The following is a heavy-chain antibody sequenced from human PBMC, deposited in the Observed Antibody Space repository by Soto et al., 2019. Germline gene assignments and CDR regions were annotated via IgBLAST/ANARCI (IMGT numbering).Heavy chain of an antibody. CDR1: GGSISSYY. Sequence: PSETLSLTCTVSGGSISSYYWSWIRQPPGKGLEWIGYIYYSGSTNYNPSLKSRVTISVDTSKNQFSLKLSSVTAADTAVYYCAREMTTVTTGFDPWGQGTLVTVSS. V-gene: IGHV4-59*01. D-gene: IGHD4-4*01. J-gene: IGHJ5*02. CDR3: AREMTTVTTGFDP. CDR2: IYYSGST.